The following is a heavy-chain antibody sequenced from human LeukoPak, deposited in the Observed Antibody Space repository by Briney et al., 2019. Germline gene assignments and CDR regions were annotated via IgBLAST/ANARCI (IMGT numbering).Heavy chain of an antibody. CDR3: ERAGAYCGGACFKPFDY. V-gene: IGHV4-59*01. Sequence: PSETLSLTCTVSGGALSSYYWSWLRQPPGKGLEWIGYIYYSGSTNFNPSLKSRVTLSVDTSKNQFSLKLSSLTAADTAVYYCERAGAYCGGACFKPFDYWGQGTLVTVSS. J-gene: IGHJ4*02. D-gene: IGHD2-21*01. CDR1: GGALSSYY. CDR2: IYYSGST.